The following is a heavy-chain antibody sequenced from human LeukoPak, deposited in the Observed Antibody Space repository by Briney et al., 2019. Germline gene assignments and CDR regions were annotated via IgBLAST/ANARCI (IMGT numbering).Heavy chain of an antibody. D-gene: IGHD3-10*01. CDR2: IYTSGTI. Sequence: SETLSLTCTVSGGSISSYYWSWIRQPAGTALEWIGRIYTSGTITYNPSLRSRVTMSVDTSKNQFSLKLSSVTAADTAVYYCARDSGTTGEVKFDPWGQGTLVTVSS. V-gene: IGHV4-4*07. CDR1: GGSISSYY. J-gene: IGHJ5*02. CDR3: ARDSGTTGEVKFDP.